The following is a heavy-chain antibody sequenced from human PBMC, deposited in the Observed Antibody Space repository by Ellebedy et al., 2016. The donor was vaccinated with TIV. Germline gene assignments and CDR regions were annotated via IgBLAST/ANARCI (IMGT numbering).Heavy chain of an antibody. D-gene: IGHD3-10*01. J-gene: IGHJ4*02. CDR2: IYTSGST. CDR1: GGSISSYY. Sequence: SETLSLXXTVSGGSISSYYWSWIRQPAGKGLEWIGRIYTSGSTNYNPSLKSRVTMSVDTSKNQFSLKLSSVTAADTAVYYCARHLEELLSPYFDYWGQGTLVTVSS. V-gene: IGHV4-4*07. CDR3: ARHLEELLSPYFDY.